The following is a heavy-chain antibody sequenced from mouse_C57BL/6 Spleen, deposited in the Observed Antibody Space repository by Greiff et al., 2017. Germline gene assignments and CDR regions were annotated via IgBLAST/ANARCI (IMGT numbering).Heavy chain of an antibody. D-gene: IGHD2-4*01. CDR3: ARPYCDYFYFDY. CDR2: ISSGSSTI. CDR1: GFTFSDYG. Sequence: EVQLQESGGGLVKPGGSLKLSCAASGFTFSDYGMHWVRQAPEKGLEWVAYISSGSSTISYADTVKGRFTISRDNAKNTLFLQMTSLRSEDTAMYYCARPYCDYFYFDYWGQGTTLTVSS. V-gene: IGHV5-17*01. J-gene: IGHJ2*01.